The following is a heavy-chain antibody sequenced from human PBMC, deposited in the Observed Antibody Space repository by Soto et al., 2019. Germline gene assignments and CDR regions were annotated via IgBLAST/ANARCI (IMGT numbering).Heavy chain of an antibody. J-gene: IGHJ6*02. V-gene: IGHV3-48*02. Sequence: PGGSLRLSCAASGFTFSSYSMNWVRQAPGKGLEWVSYISSSSSTIYYADSVKGRFTISRDNAKNSLYLQMNSLRDEDTAVYYCARGDQVLQLWVKGGRLYYYYYGMDVWGQGTTVTVSS. CDR2: ISSSSSTI. CDR1: GFTFSSYS. D-gene: IGHD5-18*01. CDR3: ARGDQVLQLWVKGGRLYYYYYGMDV.